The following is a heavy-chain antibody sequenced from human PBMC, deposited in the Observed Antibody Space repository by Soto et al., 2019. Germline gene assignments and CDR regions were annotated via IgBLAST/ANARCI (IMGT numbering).Heavy chain of an antibody. Sequence: EVQLVESGGGLVQPGGSLRLPCAASGLTFSGSWMPWVRQAPGKGRVWVSRINGDGSGTSSADFVKGRFTISRDDAKNTLFLQMNGLRAEDTAVYYSARGIFGSATANDYWGQGTLVTVSS. CDR2: INGDGSGT. D-gene: IGHD3-3*01. V-gene: IGHV3-74*01. CDR3: ARGIFGSATANDY. CDR1: GLTFSGSW. J-gene: IGHJ4*02.